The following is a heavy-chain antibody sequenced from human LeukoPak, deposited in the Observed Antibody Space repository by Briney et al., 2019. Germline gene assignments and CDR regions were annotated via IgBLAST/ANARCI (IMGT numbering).Heavy chain of an antibody. CDR2: IYPGDSDT. D-gene: IGHD6-13*01. CDR3: ARLEQQLLDP. J-gene: IGHJ5*02. Sequence: GESLKISFKGSGYSFTSYWIGWVRPMPGKGLVWMGIIYPGDSDTRYSPSFQGQVTISADKSISAAYLQWSSLKASDTAMYYCARLEQQLLDPWGQGTLVTVSS. CDR1: GYSFTSYW. V-gene: IGHV5-51*01.